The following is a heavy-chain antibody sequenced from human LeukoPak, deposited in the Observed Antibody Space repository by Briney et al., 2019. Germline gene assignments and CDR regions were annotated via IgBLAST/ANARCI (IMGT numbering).Heavy chain of an antibody. CDR3: ARGRYCSADICTGGDSFDI. J-gene: IGHJ3*02. CDR1: GDSINSYC. CDR2: KYARGSS. Sequence: SETLSLTCTVSGDSINSYCWSWIRQPAGKGLEWIGRKYARGSSNYNPPVQSRVTMSVDTSKNQFSLKLRSVTAADTAVYYCARGRYCSADICTGGDSFDIWGQGTMVSVSP. D-gene: IGHD2-15*01. V-gene: IGHV4-4*07.